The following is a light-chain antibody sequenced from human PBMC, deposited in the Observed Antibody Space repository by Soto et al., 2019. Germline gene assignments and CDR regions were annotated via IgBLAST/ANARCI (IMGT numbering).Light chain of an antibody. CDR1: QSINTY. CDR3: QQYNDYSMWT. V-gene: IGKV1-5*03. Sequence: DIQMTQSPSTLSASIGDRVTLTCRASQSINTYLAWYQQKPGKAPKLLIYRASSLESGVPSRFSGSGSGTEFTITVSSLQPDDFATYYCQQYNDYSMWTFGQGTKVEIK. CDR2: RAS. J-gene: IGKJ1*01.